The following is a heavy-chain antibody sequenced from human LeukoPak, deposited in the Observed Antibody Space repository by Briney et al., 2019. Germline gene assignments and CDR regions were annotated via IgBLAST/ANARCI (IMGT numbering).Heavy chain of an antibody. V-gene: IGHV3-11*04. D-gene: IGHD6-19*01. Sequence: GGSLRLSCVVSGFGFSDSYMTWIRQTPGKGLEWLAYISGSGSDIYYADSVKGRFTISRDNAKNSLYLQMNSLRAEDTAVYYCARDSSDYFDYWGQGTLVTVSS. CDR1: GFGFSDSY. CDR2: ISGSGSDI. J-gene: IGHJ4*02. CDR3: ARDSSDYFDY.